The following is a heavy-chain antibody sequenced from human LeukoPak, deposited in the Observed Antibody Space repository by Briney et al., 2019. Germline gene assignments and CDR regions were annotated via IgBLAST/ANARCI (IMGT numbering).Heavy chain of an antibody. D-gene: IGHD3-22*01. V-gene: IGHV3-30-3*01. CDR2: ISYDGSNK. CDR3: ARDYRITMIVVVRLYYFDY. CDR1: GFTFSSYA. J-gene: IGHJ4*02. Sequence: QTGGSLRLSCAASGFTFSSYAMHWARQAPGKGLEWVAVISYDGSNKYYADSVKGRFTISRDNSKNTLYLQMNSLRAEDTAVYYCARDYRITMIVVVRLYYFDYWGQGTLVTVSS.